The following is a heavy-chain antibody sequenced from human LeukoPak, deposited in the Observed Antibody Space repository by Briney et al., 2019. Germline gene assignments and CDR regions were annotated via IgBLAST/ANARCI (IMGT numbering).Heavy chain of an antibody. D-gene: IGHD6-13*01. J-gene: IGHJ3*02. CDR2: IYYSGST. CDR3: ALDSSGWSDDSFDI. V-gene: IGHV4-59*01. Sequence: SETLSLTCTVSGASISGSYWSWIRQPPGKGLEWIGYIYYSGSTNYNPSLKSRVTMSIDTSKNQFSLNLNSVTAADTAVYYCALDSSGWSDDSFDIWGHGTMVTVSS. CDR1: GASISGSY.